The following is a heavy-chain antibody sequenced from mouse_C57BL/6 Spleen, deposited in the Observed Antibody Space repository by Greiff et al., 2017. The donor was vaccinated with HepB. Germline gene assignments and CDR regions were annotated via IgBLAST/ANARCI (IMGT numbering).Heavy chain of an antibody. J-gene: IGHJ4*01. D-gene: IGHD1-1*01. CDR3: ARYYYGIYYARDY. V-gene: IGHV1-80*01. CDR1: GYAFSSYW. CDR2: IYPGDGDT. Sequence: VQLQQSGTELVKPGASVKISCKASGYAFSSYWMNWVKQRPGKGLEWIGQIYPGDGDTNYNGKFKGKATLTADKSYSTAYMQHSSLTSDDSAVYFCARYYYGIYYARDYWGQGTSVTVSS.